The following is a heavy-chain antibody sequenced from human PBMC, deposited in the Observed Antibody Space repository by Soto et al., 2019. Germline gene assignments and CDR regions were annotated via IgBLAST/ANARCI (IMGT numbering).Heavy chain of an antibody. CDR1: GGSISSRGYY. V-gene: IGHV4-39*01. CDR3: ATSNWFAP. CDR2: IYYSGST. J-gene: IGHJ5*02. Sequence: QLQLQESGPGLVKPSETLSLTCTVSGGSISSRGYYWGWIRQPPGKGLEWIGTIYYSGSTYYNPSLNSRVTISVDTSKNQFSLKLSSVTAADTAVYYCATSNWFAPWGQGTLVTVSS.